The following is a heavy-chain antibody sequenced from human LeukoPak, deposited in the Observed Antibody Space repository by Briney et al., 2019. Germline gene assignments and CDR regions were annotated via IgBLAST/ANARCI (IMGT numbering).Heavy chain of an antibody. CDR3: ARGGVSSTGYNY. CDR2: INHSGST. Sequence: ASETLSLTCAVYGGSFSGYYWSWIRQPPGKGLEWIGEINHSGSTYYNPSLKSRVTISVDTSKNQFSLKLSSVTAADTAVYYCARGGVSSTGYNYWGQGTLVTVSS. J-gene: IGHJ4*02. CDR1: GGSFSGYY. V-gene: IGHV4-34*01. D-gene: IGHD1-14*01.